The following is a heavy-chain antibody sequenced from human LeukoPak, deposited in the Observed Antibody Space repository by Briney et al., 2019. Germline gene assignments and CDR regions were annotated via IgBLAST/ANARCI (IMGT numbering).Heavy chain of an antibody. Sequence: SVKVSCKVSGGTFSSYAISWVRQAPGQGVEWMGRIIPIFGTANYAQKFQGRVTITTDEATSTAYMELSSLRSEDTAVYYCARACSTSCPRDNWFDPWGQGTLVTVSS. CDR2: IIPIFGTA. J-gene: IGHJ5*02. D-gene: IGHD2-2*01. CDR3: ARACSTSCPRDNWFDP. V-gene: IGHV1-69*05. CDR1: GGTFSSYA.